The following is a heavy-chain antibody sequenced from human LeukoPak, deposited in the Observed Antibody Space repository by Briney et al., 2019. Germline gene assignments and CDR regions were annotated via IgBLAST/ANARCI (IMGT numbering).Heavy chain of an antibody. Sequence: EASVKVSCKASGYAFTSYAVHWVRQAPGQRLEWMGWINVGNDNTKYSQKFQGRVTITRDTSASTVYMELSSLRSEDTTVYYCARGGVPGFYYDSSGYYYHYFDYWGQGTLVTVSS. D-gene: IGHD3-22*01. CDR2: INVGNDNT. CDR1: GYAFTSYA. J-gene: IGHJ4*02. V-gene: IGHV1-3*01. CDR3: ARGGVPGFYYDSSGYYYHYFDY.